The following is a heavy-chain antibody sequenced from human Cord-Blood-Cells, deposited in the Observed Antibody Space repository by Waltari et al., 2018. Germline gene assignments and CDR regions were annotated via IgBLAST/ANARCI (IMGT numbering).Heavy chain of an antibody. CDR3: ATGVRGDY. CDR2: IDPSGGST. D-gene: IGHD3-10*01. Sequence: QVQLVQSGAEVKKPGDSVKVSCKASGYTFTSYYMNWVRQAPGQGLEWMGIIDPSGGSTSYAQKFQGRVTMTRDTSTSTVYMELGSLRSEDTAVYYCATGVRGDYWGQGTLVTVSS. J-gene: IGHJ4*02. CDR1: GYTFTSYY. V-gene: IGHV1-46*01.